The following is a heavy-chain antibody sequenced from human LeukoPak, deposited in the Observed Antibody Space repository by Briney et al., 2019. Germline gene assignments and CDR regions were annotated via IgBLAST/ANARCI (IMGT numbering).Heavy chain of an antibody. Sequence: GGSLRLSCAASGFTFINSWMSWFRQAPGQRLEWVASIKDDGSDTYYLESVKGRFTISRDNAKTSLFLQMDGLRADDTAVFFCARHLSRGQNFDYWGQGTLVTVSS. CDR3: ARHLSRGQNFDY. J-gene: IGHJ4*02. V-gene: IGHV3-7*01. CDR2: IKDDGSDT. CDR1: GFTFINSW.